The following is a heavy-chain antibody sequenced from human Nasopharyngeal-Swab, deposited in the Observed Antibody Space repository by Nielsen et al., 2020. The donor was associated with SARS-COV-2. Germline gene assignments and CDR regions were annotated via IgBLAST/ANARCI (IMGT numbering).Heavy chain of an antibody. D-gene: IGHD3-22*01. V-gene: IGHV4-61*08. CDR2: IYYSGST. Sequence: GSLRLSCAVSGGSISSGGYSWSWIRQPPGKGLDWIGYIYYSGSTNYNPSLKSRVTISADTSKNQFSLKLSSVTAADTAVYYCARTQRYYDSSGYYYYYMDVWGKGTTVTVSS. CDR1: GGSISSGGYS. J-gene: IGHJ6*03. CDR3: ARTQRYYDSSGYYYYYMDV.